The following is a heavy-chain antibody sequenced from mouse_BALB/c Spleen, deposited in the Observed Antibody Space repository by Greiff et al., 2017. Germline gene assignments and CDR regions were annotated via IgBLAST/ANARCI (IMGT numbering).Heavy chain of an antibody. CDR1: GFTFSSYT. J-gene: IGHJ4*01. V-gene: IGHV5-9*03. D-gene: IGHD2-10*01. Sequence: EVMLVESGGGLVKPGGSLKLSCAASGFTFSSYTMSWVRQTPEKRLEWVATISSGGGNTYYPDSVKGRFTISRDNAKSNLYLQMSSLRSEDTALYYCARSSYYGNYDAMDYWGQGTSVTVSS. CDR2: ISSGGGNT. CDR3: ARSSYYGNYDAMDY.